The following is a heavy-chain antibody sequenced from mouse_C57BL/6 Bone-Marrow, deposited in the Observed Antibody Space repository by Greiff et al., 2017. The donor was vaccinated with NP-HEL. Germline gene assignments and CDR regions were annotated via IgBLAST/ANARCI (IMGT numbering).Heavy chain of an antibody. CDR2: IYPGDGDT. J-gene: IGHJ2*01. CDR3: ARRDYGSSLDD. CDR1: GYAFSSYW. V-gene: IGHV1-80*01. D-gene: IGHD1-1*01. Sequence: QVQLQQSGAELVKPGASVKISCKASGYAFSSYWMNWVKQRPGKGLEWIGQIYPGDGDTNYNGKFKGKATLTADKSSSTAYMQLSSLTSEDSAVYFCARRDYGSSLDDWGQGTTLTVSS.